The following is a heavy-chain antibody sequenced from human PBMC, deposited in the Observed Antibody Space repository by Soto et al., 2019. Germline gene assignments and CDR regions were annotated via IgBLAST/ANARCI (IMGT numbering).Heavy chain of an antibody. V-gene: IGHV4-34*01. CDR1: GGSFSGYY. Sequence: SETLSLTCAVYGGSFSGYYWSWIRQPPGKGREWIGEINHSGSTNYNPSLKSRVTISVDTSKNQFSLKLSSVTAADTAVYYCARTRAAAGPVYDAFDIWGQGTMVTV. J-gene: IGHJ3*02. D-gene: IGHD6-13*01. CDR3: ARTRAAAGPVYDAFDI. CDR2: INHSGST.